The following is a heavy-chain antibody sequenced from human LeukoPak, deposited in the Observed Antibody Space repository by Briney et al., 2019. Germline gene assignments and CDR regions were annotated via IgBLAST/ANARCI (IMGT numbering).Heavy chain of an antibody. CDR3: ARIPKPGIAVAGMVHDWFDP. J-gene: IGHJ5*02. CDR1: GGSISGGSYY. D-gene: IGHD6-19*01. V-gene: IGHV4-61*02. CDR2: IYTSGST. Sequence: PSETLSLTCTVSGGSISGGSYYWSWIRQPAGKGLEWIGRIYTSGSTNYNPSLKSRVTISVDTSKNQFSLKLSSVTAADTAVYYCARIPKPGIAVAGMVHDWFDPWGQGTLVTVSS.